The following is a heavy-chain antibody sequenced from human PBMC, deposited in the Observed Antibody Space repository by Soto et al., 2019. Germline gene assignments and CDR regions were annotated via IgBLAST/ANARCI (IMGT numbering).Heavy chain of an antibody. V-gene: IGHV2-5*02. CDR2: IYWDDDK. Sequence: QITLKESGPTLVKPTQPLTLTCTFSGFSLSSSDVGVGWIRQPPRQALEWLAVIYWDDDKRYRSSLKSRLTITKDTSKNQVVLTMTNMDAAETGTYYCAHTRYSKSSFDYWGQGTLVTVSA. CDR1: GFSLSSSDVG. J-gene: IGHJ4*02. D-gene: IGHD6-6*01. CDR3: AHTRYSKSSFDY.